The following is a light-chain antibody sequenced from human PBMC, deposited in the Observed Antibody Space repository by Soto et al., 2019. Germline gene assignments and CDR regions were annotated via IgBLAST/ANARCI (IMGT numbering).Light chain of an antibody. J-gene: IGKJ2*01. CDR2: DAS. CDR3: QQANSFPPT. V-gene: IGKV1-12*01. Sequence: DIQMTQSPSSVSASVGDRVTITCRASQGISSRLAWYQQKPGKAPKFLIYDASSLPGAVPSRFSGGGSGTDFTLTISSLQPEDFATYYCQQANSFPPTFGQGTKLEIK. CDR1: QGISSR.